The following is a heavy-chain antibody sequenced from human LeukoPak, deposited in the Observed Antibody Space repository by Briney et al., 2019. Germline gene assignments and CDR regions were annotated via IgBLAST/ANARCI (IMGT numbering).Heavy chain of an antibody. Sequence: GGSLRLSCAASGFTFSSYSMNWVRQAPGKGLEWVSTIIGSGGNTDYADSVKGRFTISRDNSKDTLFLQMDSLRVEDTAVYYCATFCSGGDCYSFAPWGQGTLVTVSS. CDR1: GFTFSSYS. J-gene: IGHJ5*02. V-gene: IGHV3-23*01. D-gene: IGHD2-15*01. CDR2: IIGSGGNT. CDR3: ATFCSGGDCYSFAP.